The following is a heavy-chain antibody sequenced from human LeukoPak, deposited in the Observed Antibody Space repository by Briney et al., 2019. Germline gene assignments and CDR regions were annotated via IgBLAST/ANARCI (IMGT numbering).Heavy chain of an antibody. CDR3: ARASYDSSGYYSYDAFDI. CDR2: ISYDGSNK. V-gene: IGHV3-30-3*01. Sequence: GGSLRLSCAASEFTVSTNYMNWVRQAPGKGLEWVAVISYDGSNKYYADSVKGRFTISRDNSKNTLYLQMNSLRAEDTAVYYCARASYDSSGYYSYDAFDIWGQGTMVTVSS. CDR1: EFTVSTNY. J-gene: IGHJ3*02. D-gene: IGHD3-22*01.